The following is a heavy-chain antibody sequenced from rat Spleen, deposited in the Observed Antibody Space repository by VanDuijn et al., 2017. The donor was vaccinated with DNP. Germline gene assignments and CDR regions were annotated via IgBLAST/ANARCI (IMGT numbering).Heavy chain of an antibody. CDR3: ASFQLGYYVMDA. D-gene: IGHD5-1*01. J-gene: IGHJ4*01. CDR2: ISTGGGTL. Sequence: EVQLVESGGGLVQPGRSLKLSCAASGFTFSDYAMAWVRQTPKKGLEWVATISTGGGTLYYRDSVKGRFTISRDDAKSTLYLQMDSLSSEDTATYYWASFQLGYYVMDAWGQGTSVTVSS. V-gene: IGHV5S23*01. CDR1: GFTFSDYA.